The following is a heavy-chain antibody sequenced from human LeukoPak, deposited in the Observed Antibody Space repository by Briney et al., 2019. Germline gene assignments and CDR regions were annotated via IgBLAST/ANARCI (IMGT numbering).Heavy chain of an antibody. D-gene: IGHD4-11*01. J-gene: IGHJ2*01. CDR2: VYHSGAT. CDR3: ASSDYSNSATQWYFDL. V-gene: IGHV4-38-2*02. CDR1: NYSINDGYY. Sequence: SETLSLTCTVSNYSINDGYYWGWIRQPPGKGLQWIGGVYHSGATYQNPSLKSRVTMSVDTSKNQFSLKLSSVTAADTAVYYCASSDYSNSATQWYFDLWGRGTLVTVSS.